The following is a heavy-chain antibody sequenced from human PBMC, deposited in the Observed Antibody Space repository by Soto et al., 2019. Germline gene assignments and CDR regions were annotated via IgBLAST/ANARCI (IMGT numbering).Heavy chain of an antibody. Sequence: GGSLRLSCAASGFTFSSYGMHWVRQAPGKGLEWVAVIWYDGSNKYYADSVKGRFTISRDNSKNTLYLQMNSLRAEDTAVYYCARDGFCSSTSCYRGVGGMDVWGQGTTVTVSS. J-gene: IGHJ6*02. CDR2: IWYDGSNK. V-gene: IGHV3-33*01. CDR1: GFTFSSYG. CDR3: ARDGFCSSTSCYRGVGGMDV. D-gene: IGHD2-2*01.